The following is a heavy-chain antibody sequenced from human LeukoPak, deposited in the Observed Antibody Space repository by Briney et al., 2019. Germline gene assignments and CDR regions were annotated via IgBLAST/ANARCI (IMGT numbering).Heavy chain of an antibody. CDR3: ARGTTSGYDLD. J-gene: IGHJ4*02. CDR2: INAGNGNT. CDR1: GYTFTSYA. D-gene: IGHD5-12*01. Sequence: ASVKVSCKASGYTFTSYAMHWVRQAPGQRLEWMGRINAGNGNTKYSQEFQGRVTITRDTSASTAYMELSSLRSEDTAVYYCARGTTSGYDLDWGQGTLVTVSS. V-gene: IGHV1-3*03.